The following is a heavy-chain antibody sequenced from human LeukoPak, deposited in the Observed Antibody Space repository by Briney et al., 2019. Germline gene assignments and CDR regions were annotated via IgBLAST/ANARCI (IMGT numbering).Heavy chain of an antibody. D-gene: IGHD6-13*01. CDR3: ARGWSSSWYFY. CDR1: GFTFDDYG. V-gene: IGHV3-20*04. CDR2: INWNGGST. J-gene: IGHJ4*01. Sequence: LSGGSLRLSCAASGFTFDDYGMSWVRQAPGKGLEWVSGINWNGGSTGYAGSVKGRFTISRDNAKNSLYLQMNSLRAEDTALYYCARGWSSSWYFYWGHGTLVTVSS.